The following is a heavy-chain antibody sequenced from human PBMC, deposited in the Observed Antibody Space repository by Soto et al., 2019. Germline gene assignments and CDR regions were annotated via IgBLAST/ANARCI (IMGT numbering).Heavy chain of an antibody. CDR3: SFSGPPDIVATFSVYYSYGMDV. D-gene: IGHD5-12*01. CDR1: GFTFSSYS. Sequence: GGSLRLSCAASGFTFSSYSMNWVRQAPGKGLEWVSSISSSSSYIYYADSVKGRFTISRDNAKNSLYLQMNSLRAEDTAVYYCSFSGPPDIVATFSVYYSYGMDVWGQGISVTVS. V-gene: IGHV3-21*01. CDR2: ISSSSSYI. J-gene: IGHJ6*02.